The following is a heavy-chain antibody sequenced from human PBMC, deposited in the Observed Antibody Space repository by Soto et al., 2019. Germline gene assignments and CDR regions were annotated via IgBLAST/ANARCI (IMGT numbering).Heavy chain of an antibody. CDR1: GGTFSSYA. V-gene: IGHV1-69*06. D-gene: IGHD2-2*01. CDR2: IIPIFGTA. Sequence: WASVKVSCKASGGTFSSYAISWVRQAPGQGLEWMGGIIPIFGTANYAQKFQGRVMITADKSTSTAYMELSSLRSEDTAVYYCARSDIVVVPAAPGGVYYYYGMDVWGQGTTVTVSS. CDR3: ARSDIVVVPAAPGGVYYYYGMDV. J-gene: IGHJ6*02.